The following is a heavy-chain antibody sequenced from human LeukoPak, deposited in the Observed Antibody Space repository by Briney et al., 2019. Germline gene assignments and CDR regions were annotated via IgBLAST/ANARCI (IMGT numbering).Heavy chain of an antibody. Sequence: GGSLRLSCAASGFTFSSYAMSWIRQAPGKGLEWVSYISSSGSTIYYADSVKGRFTISRDNAKNSLYLQMNSLRAEDTAVYYCARMEGYCSGGSCYVHWFDPWGQGTLVTVSS. D-gene: IGHD2-15*01. J-gene: IGHJ5*02. CDR1: GFTFSSYA. V-gene: IGHV3-11*01. CDR2: ISSSGSTI. CDR3: ARMEGYCSGGSCYVHWFDP.